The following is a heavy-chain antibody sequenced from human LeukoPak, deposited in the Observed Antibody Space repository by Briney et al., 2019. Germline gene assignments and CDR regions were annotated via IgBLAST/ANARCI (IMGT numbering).Heavy chain of an antibody. V-gene: IGHV3-30*18. Sequence: GRSLRLSCAASGFTFSSYGMHWVRQAPGKGLEWVAVISYDGSNKYYADSVKGRFTISRDNSKNTPYLQMNSLRAEDTAVYYCAKDQNDAFDIWGQGTMVTVSS. CDR1: GFTFSSYG. J-gene: IGHJ3*02. CDR2: ISYDGSNK. CDR3: AKDQNDAFDI.